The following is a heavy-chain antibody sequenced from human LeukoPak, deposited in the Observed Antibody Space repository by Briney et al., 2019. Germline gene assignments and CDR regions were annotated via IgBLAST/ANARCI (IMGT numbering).Heavy chain of an antibody. D-gene: IGHD4-17*01. V-gene: IGHV4-59*01. CDR3: ARYDYGDCWFDP. CDR1: GGSINNYY. CDR2: ISDSGST. J-gene: IGHJ5*02. Sequence: SETLSLTCTVSGGSINNYYWSWIRQAPGKGLEWIGYISDSGSTNYNPSLRSRVTISVDTSKNQFSLKLSSVTAADTALYYCARYDYGDCWFDPWGQGTLVTVSS.